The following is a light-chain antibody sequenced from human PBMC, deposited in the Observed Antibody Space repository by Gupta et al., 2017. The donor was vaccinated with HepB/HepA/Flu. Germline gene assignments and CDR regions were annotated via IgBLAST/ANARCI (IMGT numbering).Light chain of an antibody. V-gene: IGKV2-24*01. CDR2: KIS. CDR1: QSRVHSDGNTY. CDR3: IQGTPIPFT. J-gene: IGKJ3*01. Sequence: DIVMTQTPLSSPVTLGQPASISCRSSQSRVHSDGNTYLYWLQQRPGQPPRLLISKISNRGSRVPVRFSGSGAGTDFTLKIRRVEAEAVGIYYCIQGTPIPFTLGPGTEVEIK.